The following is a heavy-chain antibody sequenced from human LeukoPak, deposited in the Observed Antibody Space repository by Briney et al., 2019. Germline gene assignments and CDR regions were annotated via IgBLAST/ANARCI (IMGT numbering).Heavy chain of an antibody. CDR2: ICSSSTTI. J-gene: IGHJ6*04. V-gene: IGHV3-48*03. Sequence: AGYLRLSCAASRFTFISNEMNRVPQAPGKERKWVSYICSSSTTIYYADSVKGPFTISRDNAKNSLYLQMNSLRAEDTAVYYCARVRSRGWGGYDPLSRGMDVWGKGTTVTVSS. D-gene: IGHD5-12*01. CDR3: ARVRSRGWGGYDPLSRGMDV. CDR1: RFTFISNE.